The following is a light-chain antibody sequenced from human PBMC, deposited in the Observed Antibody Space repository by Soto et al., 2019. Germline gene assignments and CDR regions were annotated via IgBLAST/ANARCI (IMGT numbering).Light chain of an antibody. CDR2: EVS. CDR1: SSDVGAYNY. CDR3: SSYTISNTLV. Sequence: QSALTQPASVSGSPGQSITISCTGTSSDVGAYNYVSWYQQHPGKAPKLMIFEVSDRPSGVSNRFSGSKSGNTASLTISGLRAEDEADYYCSSYTISNTLVFGGGTKLTVL. V-gene: IGLV2-14*01. J-gene: IGLJ2*01.